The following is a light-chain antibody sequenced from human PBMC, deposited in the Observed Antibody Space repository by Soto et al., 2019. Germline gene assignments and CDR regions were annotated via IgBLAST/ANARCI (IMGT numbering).Light chain of an antibody. CDR1: QGISSY. J-gene: IGKJ5*01. Sequence: AIRMTQSPSSLSASTGDRVTITCRASQGISSYLAWYKQKPGKAPKLLIYAASTLQSGVPSRFSGSGSGTDFTLTFSCLQSEDFATYYCQQYYSYPQITFGQGTRLEIK. CDR2: AAS. V-gene: IGKV1-8*01. CDR3: QQYYSYPQIT.